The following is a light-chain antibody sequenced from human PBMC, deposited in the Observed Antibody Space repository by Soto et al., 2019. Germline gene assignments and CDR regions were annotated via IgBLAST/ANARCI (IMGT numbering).Light chain of an antibody. CDR3: QQHINWPLT. V-gene: IGKV3-11*01. CDR1: QTVSSS. CDR2: EVS. Sequence: EIVLTQSPATLSLSPGERATLSCRASQTVSSSLAWYQQKPGQAPRLLIYEVSNRATGIPARCSGSGSGADFTLTISSLEPGDFALYYCQQHINWPLTFGGGTKV. J-gene: IGKJ4*01.